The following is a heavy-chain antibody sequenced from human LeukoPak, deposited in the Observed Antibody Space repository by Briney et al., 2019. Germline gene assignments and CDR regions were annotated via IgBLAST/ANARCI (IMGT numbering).Heavy chain of an antibody. CDR2: IETGDAST. Sequence: PGGSLRLSCAASGFTFSSYGKSWVRQAPGKGLEWVSAIETGDASTYYADSVKGRFSISRDNSKNTQYLQMNSLRAEDTAVYYCARVLNDYIDYWGQGTLVTVSS. CDR1: GFTFSSYG. V-gene: IGHV3-23*05. J-gene: IGHJ4*02. CDR3: ARVLNDYIDY.